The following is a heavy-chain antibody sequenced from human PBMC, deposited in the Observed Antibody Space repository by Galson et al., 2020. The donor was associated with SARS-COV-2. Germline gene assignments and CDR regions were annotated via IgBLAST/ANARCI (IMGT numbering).Heavy chain of an antibody. CDR3: MRDNWSFFGNRYYAMVV. CDR1: GYTFKNYG. V-gene: IGHV1-18*04. CDR2: INSYNGNT. D-gene: IGHD1-26*01. J-gene: IGHJ6*04. Sequence: ASVKVSCKASGYTFKNYGINWVRQAPGQGLEWMAWINSYNGNTNYAQKFQGRLTMTTDTSTSTAYMELRSPRNDDTAVYYWMRDNWSFFGNRYYAMVVWGEGTTFTVSS.